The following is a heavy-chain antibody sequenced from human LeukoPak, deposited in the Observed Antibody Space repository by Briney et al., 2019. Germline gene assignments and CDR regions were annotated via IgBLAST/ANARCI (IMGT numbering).Heavy chain of an antibody. CDR1: GFTFSSYA. CDR3: ARDPGSFVVVPAAMGDY. V-gene: IGHV3-33*01. D-gene: IGHD2-2*01. CDR2: ICYDGSNK. J-gene: IGHJ4*02. Sequence: GGSLRLSCAASGFTFSSYAMRWVRQAPGQGLEWVAGICYDGSNKYYADSVKGRFTISRDNSKNTLYLQMNSLRAEDTAVYYCARDPGSFVVVPAAMGDYWGQGTLVTVSS.